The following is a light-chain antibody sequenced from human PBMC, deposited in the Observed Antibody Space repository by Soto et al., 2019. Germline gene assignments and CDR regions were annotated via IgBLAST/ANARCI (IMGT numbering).Light chain of an antibody. V-gene: IGKV3-15*01. J-gene: IGKJ2*01. Sequence: EIVMTQSPATLSLSPGERAALSCRASQSINSELAWYQQKPGQPPRLLIYGASTRATGVPARFTGSESGSELTLTISGLQSEDFAVYYCQQGRKWPLTFGQGTRLEI. CDR2: GAS. CDR3: QQGRKWPLT. CDR1: QSINSE.